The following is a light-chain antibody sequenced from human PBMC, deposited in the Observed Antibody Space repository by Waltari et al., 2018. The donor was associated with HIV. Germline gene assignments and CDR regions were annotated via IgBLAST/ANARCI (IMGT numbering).Light chain of an antibody. J-gene: IGKJ5*01. CDR2: YSS. CDR3: QQRSNSVT. V-gene: IGKV3-11*01. CDR1: QSITRY. Sequence: EILLTQSPATLSLSPGAIATLSCWSSQSITRYLAWYQQKPGQAPRLLIYYSSNRAAGIPARFSGSGSGTDFTLTISSLEPEDFAVYYCQQRSNSVTFGQGTRLEIK.